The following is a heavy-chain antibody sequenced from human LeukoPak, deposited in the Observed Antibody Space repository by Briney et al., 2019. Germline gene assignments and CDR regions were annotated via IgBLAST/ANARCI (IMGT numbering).Heavy chain of an antibody. J-gene: IGHJ4*02. CDR3: ARTSMGDYVRFPNDY. CDR2: ISGSGGST. CDR1: GFTFSSYA. Sequence: GGSLRLSCAASGFTFSSYALTGVRQAPGKGLGWVSAISGSGGSTYYADSVKGRFTISRDNSKNTVYLQMSSLRAEDTAVYLCARTSMGDYVRFPNDYWGQGTLVSVSS. D-gene: IGHD4-17*01. V-gene: IGHV3-23*01.